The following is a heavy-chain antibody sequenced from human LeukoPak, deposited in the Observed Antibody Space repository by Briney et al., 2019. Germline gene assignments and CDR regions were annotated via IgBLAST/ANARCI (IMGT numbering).Heavy chain of an antibody. CDR3: ARDFERSSGSYGAFDI. Sequence: SETLSLTCTVSGGSISSYYWSWIRQPPGKGLEWIGYIYYSGSTNYNPSLKSRVTISVDTSKNQFSLKLSSVTAADTAVYYCARDFERSSGSYGAFDIWGQGTMVTVSS. D-gene: IGHD6-19*01. V-gene: IGHV4-59*01. CDR1: GGSISSYY. J-gene: IGHJ3*02. CDR2: IYYSGST.